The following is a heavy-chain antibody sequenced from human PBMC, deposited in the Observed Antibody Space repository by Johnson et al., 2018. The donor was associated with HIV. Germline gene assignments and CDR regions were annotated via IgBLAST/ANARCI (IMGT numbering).Heavy chain of an antibody. V-gene: IGHV3-64*01. J-gene: IGHJ3*02. D-gene: IGHD5-24*01. CDR1: GFIFSSYA. CDR2: ISSNGGST. CDR3: ARGGLEMATITDGSDI. Sequence: VQLVESGGGLVQPGGSLRLSCAVSGFIFSSYAMHWVRQAPGKGLEYISTISSNGGSTYYANSVKGRFTISRDNSKNTLYLQMGSLRAEDMAVYYCARGGLEMATITDGSDIWGQGTMVTLSS.